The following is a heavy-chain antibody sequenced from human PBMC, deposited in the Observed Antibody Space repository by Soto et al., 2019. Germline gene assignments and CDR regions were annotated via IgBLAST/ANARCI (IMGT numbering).Heavy chain of an antibody. CDR3: ARDSPGAIFGVVTHHYYYYGMDV. D-gene: IGHD3-3*01. J-gene: IGHJ6*02. Sequence: CERAGYRDTSYGMVWVGQAHGKGLEWMGWISAYNGNTNYAQKLQGRVTMTTDTSTSTAYMELRSLRSDDTAVYYCARDSPGAIFGVVTHHYYYYGMDVWVQGTTV. CDR2: ISAYNGNT. CDR1: GYRDTSYG. V-gene: IGHV1-18*04.